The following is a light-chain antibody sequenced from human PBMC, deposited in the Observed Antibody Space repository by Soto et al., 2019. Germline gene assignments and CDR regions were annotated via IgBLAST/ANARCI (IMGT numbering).Light chain of an antibody. CDR2: KAS. CDR3: QQYNSYSG. Sequence: QMTQSPSTLSASVGDRVTITCRASQSISSWLAWYQQKPGKAPKLLIYKASSLESGVPSRFSGSGSGTEFTLTISSLQPDDFATYYCQQYNSYSGFGQGTKVEVK. CDR1: QSISSW. V-gene: IGKV1-5*03. J-gene: IGKJ1*01.